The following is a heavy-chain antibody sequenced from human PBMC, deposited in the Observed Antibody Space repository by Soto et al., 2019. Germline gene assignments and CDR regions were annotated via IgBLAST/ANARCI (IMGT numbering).Heavy chain of an antibody. V-gene: IGHV1-8*01. Sequence: QVQLVQSGAEVKKPGASVKVSCKASGYTFTSYDINWVRQATGQGLEWMGWMKPNSGNTGYAQKFQGRVTMTRNTSISTAYMELSSLRCKVTAVYFCVWTLDGDTVDYWGQGTLVTGSS. CDR1: GYTFTSYD. CDR2: MKPNSGNT. J-gene: IGHJ4*02. CDR3: VWTLDGDTVDY. D-gene: IGHD4-17*01.